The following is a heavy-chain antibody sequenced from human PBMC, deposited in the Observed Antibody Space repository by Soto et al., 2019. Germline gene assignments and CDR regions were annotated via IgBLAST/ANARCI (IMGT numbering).Heavy chain of an antibody. V-gene: IGHV1-46*01. D-gene: IGHD1-26*01. CDR3: AMGKLAVGWFDP. CDR1: GYTFTSYY. CDR2: INPSGGST. J-gene: IGHJ5*02. Sequence: QVQLVQSGAEVKKPGASVKVSCKASGYTFTSYYMHWVRQAPGQGLEWMGIINPSGGSTSYAQKFQGRVTMTRDTSTSTVYMEVSRLRSEDTAVYYCAMGKLAVGWFDPWGQGTLVTGSS.